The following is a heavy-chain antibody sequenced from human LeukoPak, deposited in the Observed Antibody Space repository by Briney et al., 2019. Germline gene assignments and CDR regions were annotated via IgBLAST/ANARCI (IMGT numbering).Heavy chain of an antibody. CDR1: GYTFTSYG. V-gene: IGHV1-2*02. CDR3: AISSSLPSWSGYRT. J-gene: IGHJ4*02. D-gene: IGHD3-3*01. CDR2: INPNSGGT. Sequence: ASVKVSCKASGYTFTSYGISWVRQAPGQGLEWMGWINPNSGGTNSAQRFQGRVTMTRDTSINTTYMELSRLRSDDTAVFYRAISSSLPSWSGYRTWGQGTLVTVSS.